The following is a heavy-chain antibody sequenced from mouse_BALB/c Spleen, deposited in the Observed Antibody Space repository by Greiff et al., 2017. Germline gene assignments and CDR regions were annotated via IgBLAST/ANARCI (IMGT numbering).Heavy chain of an antibody. Sequence: QVQLQQSGAELVKPGASVKLSCKASGYTFTSYYMYWVKQRPGQGLEWIGEINPSNGGTNFNEKFKSKATLTVDKSSSTAYMQLSSLTSEDSAVYYCAGNYVLYAMDYWGQGTSVTVSS. CDR2: INPSNGGT. CDR3: AGNYVLYAMDY. V-gene: IGHV1S81*02. J-gene: IGHJ4*01. D-gene: IGHD1-1*02. CDR1: GYTFTSYY.